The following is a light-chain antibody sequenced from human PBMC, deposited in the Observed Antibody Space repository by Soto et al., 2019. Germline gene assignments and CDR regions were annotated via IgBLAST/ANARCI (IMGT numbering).Light chain of an antibody. CDR1: TSDIGGYNY. V-gene: IGLV2-14*01. CDR3: SSYTSSGTQV. J-gene: IGLJ1*01. CDR2: EVT. Sequence: QSVLTQPASVSGSPGQSITISCTGTTSDIGGYNYVSWYQQYSGKAPKLMIYEVTNRPSGVAFRFSASKSGNTASLTISGLQAEDEADYYCSSYTSSGTQVFGTGTKLTVL.